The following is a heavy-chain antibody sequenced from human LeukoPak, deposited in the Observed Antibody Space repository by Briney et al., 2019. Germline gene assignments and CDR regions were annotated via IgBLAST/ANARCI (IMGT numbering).Heavy chain of an antibody. J-gene: IGHJ3*02. CDR2: ITPILGIA. CDR1: GGTFSSYA. V-gene: IGHV1-69*04. Sequence: ASVKVSCKASGGTFSSYAISWVRQAPGRGLEWMGRITPILGIANYAQKFQGRVTITADKSTSTAYMELSSLRSEDTAVYYCARGITPGALSAFDTWGQGTMVTVSS. CDR3: ARGITPGALSAFDT. D-gene: IGHD1-14*01.